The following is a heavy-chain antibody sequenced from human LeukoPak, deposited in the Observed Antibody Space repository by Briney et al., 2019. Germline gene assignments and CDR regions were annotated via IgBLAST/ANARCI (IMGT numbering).Heavy chain of an antibody. CDR2: IRYDGSTK. V-gene: IGHV3-30*02. D-gene: IGHD3-22*01. CDR3: AKEFDRVDS. J-gene: IGHJ5*01. CDR1: GFIFSNRG. Sequence: GGSLRLSCAASGFIFSNRGMHWVRQAPGTGLEWVAFIRYDGSTKFYAASVKGRLTNARENSKNMMYLQINSRRAGDSAFDFWAKEFDRVDSWGQGALATVPS.